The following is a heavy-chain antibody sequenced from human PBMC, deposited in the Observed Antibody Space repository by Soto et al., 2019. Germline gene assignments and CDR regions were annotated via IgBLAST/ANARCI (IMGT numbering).Heavy chain of an antibody. V-gene: IGHV3-21*01. J-gene: IGHJ5*02. D-gene: IGHD2-21*02. CDR1: GFTFSIYS. Sequence: GSLRLSCAASGFTFSIYSMNWVLQAPGRGLEWVSSISSSSAYICYADSVKGRFTISRDNAKDSLYLQMNSLRAEDTAVYYCARALRDSWFDPWGHGTLVTVSS. CDR2: ISSSSAYI. CDR3: ARALRDSWFDP.